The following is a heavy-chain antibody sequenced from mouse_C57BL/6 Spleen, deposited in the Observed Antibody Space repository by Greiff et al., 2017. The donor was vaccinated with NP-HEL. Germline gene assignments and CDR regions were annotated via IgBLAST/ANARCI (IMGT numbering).Heavy chain of an antibody. J-gene: IGHJ3*01. D-gene: IGHD1-1*01. CDR3: ARLDYGREGFAY. CDR2: ISGGGGNT. Sequence: EVKLMESGGGLVKPGGSLKLSCAASGFTFSSYTMSWVRQTPEKRLEWVATISGGGGNTYYPDSVKGRFTISSDNAKNTLYLQMSSLRSEDTALYYCARLDYGREGFAYWGQGTLVTVSA. CDR1: GFTFSSYT. V-gene: IGHV5-9*01.